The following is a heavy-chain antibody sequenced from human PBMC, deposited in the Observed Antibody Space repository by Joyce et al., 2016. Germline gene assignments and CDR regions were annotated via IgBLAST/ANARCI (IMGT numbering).Heavy chain of an antibody. CDR1: GFIFSDYD. D-gene: IGHD3-22*01. Sequence: EVQLVQSGGGLVQPGGSLRLSCVASGFIFSDYDVHWLRQTTGRRLEWVSSAGIGGGRYYLGYVKGRFASSREKAKSSFYLQMNSLRAEDTAGYFCARAPSSLRVVDNHWYFDLWGRGTLVTVSS. CDR3: ARAPSSLRVVDNHWYFDL. CDR2: AGIGGGR. V-gene: IGHV3-13*01. J-gene: IGHJ2*01.